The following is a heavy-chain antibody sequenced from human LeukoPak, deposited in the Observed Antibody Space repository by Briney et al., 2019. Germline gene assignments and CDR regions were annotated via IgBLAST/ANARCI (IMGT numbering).Heavy chain of an antibody. V-gene: IGHV3-23*01. CDR1: GFTFSSYA. Sequence: GGFLRLSCAASGFTFSSYAMSWVRQAPGKGLEWVSAISGSGGSTYYADSVKGRFTISRDNSKNTLYLQMNSLRAEDTAVYYCAKDPSSSTSCYYFDYWGQGTLVTVSS. D-gene: IGHD2-2*01. CDR3: AKDPSSSTSCYYFDY. CDR2: ISGSGGST. J-gene: IGHJ4*02.